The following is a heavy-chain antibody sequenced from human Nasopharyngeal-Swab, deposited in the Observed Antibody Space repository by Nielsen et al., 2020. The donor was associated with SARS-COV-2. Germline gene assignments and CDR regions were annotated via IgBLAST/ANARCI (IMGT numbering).Heavy chain of an antibody. J-gene: IGHJ4*02. Sequence: VRQAPGQGLEWMGIINPSGGSTSYAQKFQGRVTMTRDTSTSTVYMELSSLRSEDTAVYYCAASLPYDSSGYYSWGQGTLVTVSS. CDR2: INPSGGST. CDR3: AASLPYDSSGYYS. D-gene: IGHD3-22*01. V-gene: IGHV1-46*01.